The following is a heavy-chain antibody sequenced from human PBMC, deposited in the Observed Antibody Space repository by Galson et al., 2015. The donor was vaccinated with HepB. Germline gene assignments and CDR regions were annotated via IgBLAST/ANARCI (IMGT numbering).Heavy chain of an antibody. CDR3: AKDRFQQQLVRGNWFDP. CDR1: GFTLSSYA. V-gene: IGHV3-23*01. J-gene: IGHJ5*02. Sequence: SLRLSCAASGFTLSSYAMSWVRQAPGKGLEWVSGISGSGDSTYYADSVKGRFTISRDNSKNTLYLQMNSLRAEDTAVYYCAKDRFQQQLVRGNWFDPWGQGTLVTVSS. CDR2: ISGSGDST. D-gene: IGHD6-13*01.